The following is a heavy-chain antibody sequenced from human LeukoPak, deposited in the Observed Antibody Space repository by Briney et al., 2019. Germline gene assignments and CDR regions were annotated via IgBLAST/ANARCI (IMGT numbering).Heavy chain of an antibody. CDR3: AIRGVVIRVILVGFHKEAYYFDS. CDR2: ISGSGGSA. Sequence: GGSLRLSCAVSGITLSNYGMSWVRQAPGKGPEWVAGISGSGGSAYYADAVKGRFTISRDNPKNTLYLQMNSLRVEDTAVYFCAIRGVVIRVILVGFHKEAYYFDSWGQGALVTVSS. V-gene: IGHV3-23*01. J-gene: IGHJ4*02. D-gene: IGHD3-22*01. CDR1: GITLSNYG.